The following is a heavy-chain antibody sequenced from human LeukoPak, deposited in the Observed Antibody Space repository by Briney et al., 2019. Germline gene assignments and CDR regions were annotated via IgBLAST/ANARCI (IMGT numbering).Heavy chain of an antibody. D-gene: IGHD2-2*01. Sequence: SETLSLTCTVSGGSISSGGYYWRWIRQPPGKGLEWIGYIYHSGSTYYNPSLKSRVTISVDRSKNQFSLKLSSVTAADTAVYYCARSQIVPAAASNDYWGQGTLVTVSS. CDR2: IYHSGST. CDR3: ARSQIVPAAASNDY. V-gene: IGHV4-30-2*01. CDR1: GGSISSGGYY. J-gene: IGHJ4*02.